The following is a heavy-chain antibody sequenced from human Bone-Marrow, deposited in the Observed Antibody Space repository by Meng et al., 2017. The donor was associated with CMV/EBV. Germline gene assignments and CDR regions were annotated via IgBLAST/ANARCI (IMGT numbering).Heavy chain of an antibody. Sequence: CAASGLTFSSYAMTWVRQAPGKGAEWVSVLSGSGASTYYADSVKGRFTISRDNSKNTLYLQMNSLRAEDTAVYYCTKGSGVTAPYDEWGQGTLVTVSS. J-gene: IGHJ4*02. CDR3: TKGSGVTAPYDE. V-gene: IGHV3-23*01. CDR1: GLTFSSYA. CDR2: LSGSGAST. D-gene: IGHD2-21*02.